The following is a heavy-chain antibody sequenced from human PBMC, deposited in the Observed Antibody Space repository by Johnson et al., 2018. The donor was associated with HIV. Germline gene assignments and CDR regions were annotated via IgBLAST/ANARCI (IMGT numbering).Heavy chain of an antibody. D-gene: IGHD6-13*01. V-gene: IGHV3-30*04. J-gene: IGHJ3*01. Sequence: QVQLVESGGGVVQPGRSLRLSCAASGFTFSSYAMHWVRQAPGKGLEWVAVISYDGSNKDYADSVKGRFTISRDNSKNTLYLQMNSLTTEDTAVYYCARVLESKVAAGSWGDTFDFWGQGTKVIVSS. CDR1: GFTFSSYA. CDR2: ISYDGSNK. CDR3: ARVLESKVAAGSWGDTFDF.